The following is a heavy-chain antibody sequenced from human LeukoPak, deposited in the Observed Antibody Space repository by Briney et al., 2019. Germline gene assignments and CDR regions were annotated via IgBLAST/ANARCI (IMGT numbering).Heavy chain of an antibody. CDR3: ASPHVRAVVTPFDY. J-gene: IGHJ4*02. CDR1: GGSISSSSYY. D-gene: IGHD4-23*01. CDR2: IYYSGST. Sequence: PSETLSLTCTVSGGSISSSSYYWGWIRQPPGKGLEWIGYIYYSGSTNYNPSLKSRVTISVDTSKNQFSLKLSSVTAADTAVYYCASPHVRAVVTPFDYWGQGTLVTVSS. V-gene: IGHV4-61*05.